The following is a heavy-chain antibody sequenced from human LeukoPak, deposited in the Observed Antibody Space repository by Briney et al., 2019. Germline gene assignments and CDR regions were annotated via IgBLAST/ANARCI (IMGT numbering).Heavy chain of an antibody. CDR1: GDSISSYY. D-gene: IGHD1-26*01. Sequence: SETLSLTCTVSGDSISSYYWSWIRQPAGKGLEWIGRIYTSGSTNYNPSLKSRLTMSVDTSKNQFSLKLSSVTAADTAVYYCARPLEGGGKYAYWGQGTLVTVSS. J-gene: IGHJ4*02. CDR2: IYTSGST. CDR3: ARPLEGGGKYAY. V-gene: IGHV4-4*07.